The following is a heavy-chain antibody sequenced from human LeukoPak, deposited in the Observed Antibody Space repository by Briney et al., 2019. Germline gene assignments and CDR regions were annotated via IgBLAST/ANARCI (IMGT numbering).Heavy chain of an antibody. V-gene: IGHV3-7*01. Sequence: GGSLRLSCEASGLTFSRDWMGWVRQAPGKGLEWVANIRQDGGETYYVDSVKGRFTISRDNAKNSLYLQMNSLRVEDTAMYYCAMGDYFDYWGQGTLVTVSS. J-gene: IGHJ4*02. CDR3: AMGDYFDY. CDR1: GLTFSRDW. CDR2: IRQDGGET.